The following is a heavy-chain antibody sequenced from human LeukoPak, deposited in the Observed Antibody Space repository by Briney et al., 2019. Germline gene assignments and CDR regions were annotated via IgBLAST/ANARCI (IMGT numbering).Heavy chain of an antibody. Sequence: GGSLRLSCAASGFTFSTYAMGWVRQAPGKGLEWVSSISASGDTTYYADSVKGRFTISRDSSKNTLYLQMNSLRAEDTAVYYCARDKSVGATPLDYWGQGTLVTVSS. D-gene: IGHD1-26*01. J-gene: IGHJ4*02. CDR1: GFTFSTYA. CDR2: ISASGDTT. CDR3: ARDKSVGATPLDY. V-gene: IGHV3-23*01.